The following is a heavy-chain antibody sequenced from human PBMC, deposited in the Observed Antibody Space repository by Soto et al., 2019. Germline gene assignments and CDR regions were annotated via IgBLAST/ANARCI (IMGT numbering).Heavy chain of an antibody. D-gene: IGHD5-18*01. CDR1: RFIFSNYS. Sequence: GGSLRLSCAASRFIFSNYSMNWVRQAPGKGLEWVSYISSTSTTIYYADSVKGRFTISRDNAKNSLYLQMNSLRDEDTAVYYCARWLWFSHGRESGYYYYGMDVWGQGTTVTVSS. J-gene: IGHJ6*02. CDR3: ARWLWFSHGRESGYYYYGMDV. CDR2: ISSTSTTI. V-gene: IGHV3-48*02.